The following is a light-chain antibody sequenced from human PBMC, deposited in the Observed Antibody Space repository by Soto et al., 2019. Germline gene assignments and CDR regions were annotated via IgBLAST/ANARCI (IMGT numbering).Light chain of an antibody. V-gene: IGKV3-11*01. Sequence: EIVLTQSPATLSLSPGERATLSCRATQSVSSYLAGYQQKPGQAPRLLINDASNRANGITARFSGSGSGTDFTITISSLKPKDFAVYYCQQRSNWPPITFGQGTRLEIK. CDR1: QSVSSY. CDR3: QQRSNWPPIT. CDR2: DAS. J-gene: IGKJ5*01.